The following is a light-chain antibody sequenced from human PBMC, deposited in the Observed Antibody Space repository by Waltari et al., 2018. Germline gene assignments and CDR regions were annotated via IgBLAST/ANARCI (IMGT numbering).Light chain of an antibody. CDR3: QHYNSPIT. CDR1: QSISSW. CDR2: KAS. J-gene: IGKJ3*01. V-gene: IGKV1-5*03. Sequence: DIQMTQSPSTLSASVGDRVTITCRASQSISSWLAWYQQKPGKAPKLLIYKASSLESGVPSRFSGSGSGTEFILTISSLQPDDFASYYCQHYNSPITFGPGTKVDIK.